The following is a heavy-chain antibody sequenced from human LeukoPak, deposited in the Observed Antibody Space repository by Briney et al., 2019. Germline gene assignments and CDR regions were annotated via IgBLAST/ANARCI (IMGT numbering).Heavy chain of an antibody. CDR3: AKSPSIAVGVGYFDY. D-gene: IGHD6-19*01. Sequence: GGSLRLSCAASGFTFSDYYMSWIRQAPGKGLEWVSYISSSGSTIYYADSVKGRFTISRDNAKNSLYLQMNSLRAEDTAVYYCAKSPSIAVGVGYFDYWGQGTLVTVSS. J-gene: IGHJ4*02. V-gene: IGHV3-11*04. CDR1: GFTFSDYY. CDR2: ISSSGSTI.